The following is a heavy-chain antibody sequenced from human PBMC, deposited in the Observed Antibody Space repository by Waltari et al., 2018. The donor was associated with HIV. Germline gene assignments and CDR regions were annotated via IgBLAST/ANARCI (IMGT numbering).Heavy chain of an antibody. V-gene: IGHV3-30*02. CDR1: GFTFSSYG. Sequence: QVQLVESGGGVVQPGGSLRLSCAASGFTFSSYGMHWVRQAPGTGLEWVAFIRYDGSNKYYADSVKGRFTISRDNSKNTLYLQMNSLRAEDTAVYYCAKERWFGELSGYYYGMDVWGQGTTVTVSS. D-gene: IGHD3-10*01. J-gene: IGHJ6*02. CDR3: AKERWFGELSGYYYGMDV. CDR2: IRYDGSNK.